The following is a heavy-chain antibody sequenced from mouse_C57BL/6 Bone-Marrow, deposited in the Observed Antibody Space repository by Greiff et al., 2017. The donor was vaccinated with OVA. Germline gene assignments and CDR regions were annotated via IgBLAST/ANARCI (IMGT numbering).Heavy chain of an antibody. Sequence: VQVVESGAELARPGASVKLSCKASGYTFTSYGISWVKQRTGQGLEWIGEIHPRSGNTYYNEKFKGKATLTADKSSSTAYMELRSLTSEGSAVYFCAVLTGFDYWGQGTTLTVSS. J-gene: IGHJ2*01. V-gene: IGHV1-81*01. CDR1: GYTFTSYG. CDR2: IHPRSGNT. D-gene: IGHD4-1*01. CDR3: AVLTGFDY.